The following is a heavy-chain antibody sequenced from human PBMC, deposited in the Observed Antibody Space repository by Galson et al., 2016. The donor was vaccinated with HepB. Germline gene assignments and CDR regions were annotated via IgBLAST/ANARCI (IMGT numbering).Heavy chain of an antibody. D-gene: IGHD2-2*02. CDR1: SGSFSSGAYY. Sequence: ETLSLTCTVSSGSFSSGAYYWSWVRQSPGKGLEWIGYIENAGSTNYNPSLKSRVTISIDRSKNQFFLELTSVTAADTAVYYCARGEGFYNGMDVWGQGTTVTVSS. CDR2: IENAGST. J-gene: IGHJ6*02. CDR3: ARGEGFYNGMDV. V-gene: IGHV4-61*08.